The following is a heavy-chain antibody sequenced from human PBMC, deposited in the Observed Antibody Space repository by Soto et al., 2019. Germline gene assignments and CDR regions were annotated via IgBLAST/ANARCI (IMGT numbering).Heavy chain of an antibody. CDR2: IIPIFGTA. D-gene: IGHD6-13*01. CDR3: ARSLSSSWSDAFDS. V-gene: IGHV1-69*13. J-gene: IGHJ3*02. Sequence: SVKVSCKASGVTFSSYAISWVRQAPLQGLEWMGGIIPIFGTANYAQKFQGRVTITADESTSTAYMELSSLRSEDTAVYYCARSLSSSWSDAFDSWGQGTMVTVSS. CDR1: GVTFSSYA.